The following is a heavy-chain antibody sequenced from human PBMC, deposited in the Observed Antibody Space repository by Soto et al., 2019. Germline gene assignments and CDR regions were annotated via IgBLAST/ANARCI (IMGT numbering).Heavy chain of an antibody. CDR2: ISGSGGGT. Sequence: GGSLRLSCAASGFTFDNYAMTWVRQAPGKGLEWASTISGSGGGTYYADSVKGRFTISRDNSKNTLYLQMDSLGAEDTAVYYCAKDLKGQWLIHFDYWGQGTLVTVSS. D-gene: IGHD6-19*01. CDR3: AKDLKGQWLIHFDY. J-gene: IGHJ4*02. CDR1: GFTFDNYA. V-gene: IGHV3-23*01.